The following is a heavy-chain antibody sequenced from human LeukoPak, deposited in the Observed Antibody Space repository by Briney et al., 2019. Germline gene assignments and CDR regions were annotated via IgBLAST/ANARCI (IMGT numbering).Heavy chain of an antibody. CDR3: ARTDGRYCSSTSCYGAPYFDY. J-gene: IGHJ4*02. V-gene: IGHV1-18*01. CDR2: ISDYNGNT. CDR1: GYTFTSYG. D-gene: IGHD2-2*01. Sequence: GASVKVSCKASGYTFTSYGISWVRQAPGQGLEWMGWISDYNGNTNYAQNLQGRVTMTTDTSTSTAYMELRSLRSDDTAVYYCARTDGRYCSSTSCYGAPYFDYWGQGTLVTVSS.